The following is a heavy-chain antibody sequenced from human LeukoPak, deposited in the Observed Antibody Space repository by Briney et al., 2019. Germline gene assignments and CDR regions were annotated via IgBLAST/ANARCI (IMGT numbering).Heavy chain of an antibody. CDR2: IYDNGNT. CDR3: ARVTWTNFYFDY. V-gene: IGHV4-59*08. Sequence: SETLSLTCTVSGGSISGYIWSWIRQPPGKGLEWIAYIYDNGNTNYNPSLKSRVTIALDTSKTQFSLRLNSVTAADTAVYYCARVTWTNFYFDYWGQGALVTVSS. CDR1: GGSISGYI. D-gene: IGHD1-1*01. J-gene: IGHJ4*02.